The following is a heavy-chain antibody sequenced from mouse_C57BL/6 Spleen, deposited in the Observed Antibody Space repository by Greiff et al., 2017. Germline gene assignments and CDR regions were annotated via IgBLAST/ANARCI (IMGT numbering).Heavy chain of an antibody. V-gene: IGHV5-17*01. CDR2: ISSGSSTI. Sequence: EVKLMESGGGLVKPGGSLKLSCAASGFTFSDYGMHWVRQAPEKGLEWVAYISSGSSTIYYADTVKGRFTISRDNAKNTLFLQMTSLRSEDTAMYYCARPNYDYGYFDYWGQGTTLTVSS. J-gene: IGHJ2*01. CDR3: ARPNYDYGYFDY. CDR1: GFTFSDYG. D-gene: IGHD2-4*01.